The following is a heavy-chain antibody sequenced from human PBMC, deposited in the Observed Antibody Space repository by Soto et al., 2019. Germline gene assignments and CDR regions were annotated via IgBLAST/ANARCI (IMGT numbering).Heavy chain of an antibody. CDR3: EHRQGEQCLEGASLDY. CDR1: GFSLSTSGVG. D-gene: IGHD6-19*01. V-gene: IGHV2-5*02. CDR2: IYWDDNK. J-gene: IGHJ4*02. Sequence: QITLKESGPTLVKPTQTLTLTCTFSGFSLSTSGVGVGWIRQPPGKALEWLALIYWDDNKRYSPSLKSRLTITKDTSKNQVVLTMTNMDPVATATYYCEHRQGEQCLEGASLDYWGRGTLVTVSS.